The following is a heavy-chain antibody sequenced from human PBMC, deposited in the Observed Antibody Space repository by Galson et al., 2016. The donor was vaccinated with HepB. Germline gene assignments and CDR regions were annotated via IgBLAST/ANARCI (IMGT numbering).Heavy chain of an antibody. CDR3: ARGPHSNYYYYYMDV. CDR1: GGTFSSYA. CDR2: IIPIFATA. J-gene: IGHJ6*03. Sequence: QSGAEVKKPGESLRISCKVSGGTFSSYAINWVRQAPGQGLEWMGGIIPIFATANYAQKFQGRVTITANISTSTAYMELNNLRSEDTAVYYCARGPHSNYYYYYMDVWGKGTTVTVSS. D-gene: IGHD4-11*01. V-gene: IGHV1-69*06.